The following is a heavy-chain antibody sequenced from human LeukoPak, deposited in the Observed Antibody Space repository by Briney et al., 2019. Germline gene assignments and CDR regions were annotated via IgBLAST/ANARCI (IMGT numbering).Heavy chain of an antibody. D-gene: IGHD5-24*01. CDR1: GGSISNSSYY. J-gene: IGHJ4*02. CDR3: ARHGRMGTINPSY. Sequence: PSETLSLTCTVSGGSISNSSYYWGWIRQPPGKGLEWIGSMYYSGSTYYNTALKSRAPISVDTSKNQFSLKLSSVTAADTAVYYCARHGRMGTINPSYWGQGTLVTVSS. V-gene: IGHV4-39*01. CDR2: MYYSGST.